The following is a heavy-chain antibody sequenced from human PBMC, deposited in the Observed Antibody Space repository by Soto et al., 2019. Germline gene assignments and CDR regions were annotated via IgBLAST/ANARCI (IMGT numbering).Heavy chain of an antibody. CDR1: GYSFSSYW. J-gene: IGHJ4*02. CDR2: IFPDDSET. Sequence: PGESLKISCKASGYSFSSYWIGWVRQIPGKGLEWMGIIFPDDSETRYSPSFQGKVSISVDKSITTAYLQWSSLEASDTAMYYCARRLYDTSGYRYFDFWGQGTLVTVSS. V-gene: IGHV5-51*01. CDR3: ARRLYDTSGYRYFDF. D-gene: IGHD3-22*01.